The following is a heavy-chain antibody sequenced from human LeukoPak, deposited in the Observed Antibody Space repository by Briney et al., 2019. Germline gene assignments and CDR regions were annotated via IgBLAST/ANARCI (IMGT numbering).Heavy chain of an antibody. D-gene: IGHD3-22*01. CDR1: GFTFSSYA. CDR2: ISGSGGST. V-gene: IGHV3-23*01. J-gene: IGHJ4*02. CDR3: AKTHPITMIVVVITPFDY. Sequence: GGSLRLSCAASGFTFSSYAMSWVRQAPGKGLELVSAISGSGGSTYYADSVKGRFTISRDNSKNTLYLQMNSLRAEDTAVYYCAKTHPITMIVVVITPFDYWAREPWSPSPQ.